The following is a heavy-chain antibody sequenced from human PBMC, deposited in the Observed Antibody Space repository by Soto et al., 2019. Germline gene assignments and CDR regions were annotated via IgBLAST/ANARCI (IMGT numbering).Heavy chain of an antibody. CDR3: ARALRATVTTLLGY. CDR2: INPSGGST. Sequence: QVQLVQSGAEVKKPGASVKVSCKASGYTFTSYYMHWVRQAPGQGLEWMGIINPSGGSTSYAKKFQRRVTMTRDTSTSTVYLELSSLRSEDTAVYYCARALRATVTTLLGYWGQGTLVTVSS. D-gene: IGHD4-17*01. CDR1: GYTFTSYY. J-gene: IGHJ4*02. V-gene: IGHV1-46*01.